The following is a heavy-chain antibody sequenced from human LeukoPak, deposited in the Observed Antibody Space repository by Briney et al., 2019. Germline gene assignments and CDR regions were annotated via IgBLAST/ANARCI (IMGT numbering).Heavy chain of an antibody. CDR3: ARASPSSSAFDI. CDR1: GFTFSSYD. V-gene: IGHV3-13*01. Sequence: PGGSLRLSCAASGFTFSSYDMHWVRQATGKGLEWVSAIGTAGDTYYPGSVKGRFTISREKAKNSLYLQMNSLRAGDTAVYYCARASPSSSAFDIWGQGTMVTVSS. J-gene: IGHJ3*02. D-gene: IGHD6-13*01. CDR2: IGTAGDT.